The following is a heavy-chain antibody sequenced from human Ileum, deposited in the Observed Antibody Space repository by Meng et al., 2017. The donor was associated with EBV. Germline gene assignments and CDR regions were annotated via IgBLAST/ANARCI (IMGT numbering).Heavy chain of an antibody. J-gene: IGHJ4*02. Sequence: QVRLPGPGPGLVKPSGTLSLTCAVAGGSISSSNWWSWVRQAPGKGLEWIGEIHHTESTNYNPSLKSRVTISVDKSKNQFSLKLSSVTAADTAVYYCARESYSDSSGYYSLDYWGQGSLVTVSS. CDR3: ARESYSDSSGYYSLDY. D-gene: IGHD3-22*01. CDR2: IHHTEST. V-gene: IGHV4-4*02. CDR1: GGSISSSNW.